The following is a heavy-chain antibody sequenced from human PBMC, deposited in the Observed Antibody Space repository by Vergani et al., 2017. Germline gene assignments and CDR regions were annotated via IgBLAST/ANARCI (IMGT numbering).Heavy chain of an antibody. CDR1: GASVNSYY. V-gene: IGHV4-59*02. CDR3: ARSRIYYGAGSPDY. J-gene: IGHJ4*01. Sequence: QVQLQESGPGLVKPSETLSLTCTVSGASVNSYYWSWIRQPPRKRLEWMGYVSFRGDTLYDPSVNGRMTISLNTSSNQFSLYLTSVTAEDTAVDYCARSRIYYGAGSPDYWGHGTLVTVSS. D-gene: IGHD3-10*01. CDR2: VSFRGDT.